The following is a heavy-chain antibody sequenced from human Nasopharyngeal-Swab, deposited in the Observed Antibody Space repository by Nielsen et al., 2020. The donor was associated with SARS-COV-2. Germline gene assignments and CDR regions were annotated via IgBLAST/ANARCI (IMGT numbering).Heavy chain of an antibody. Sequence: GESLKISCVVSGFTFSSYWMQWVRQPPGKGLEWVARINSDGRTKDHADSLQGRFTIARDNAKNEVYLQLNGLRDEDTAVYYCGRAGSYRIDYWGQGTLVTVSS. V-gene: IGHV3-74*01. CDR1: GFTFSSYW. CDR2: INSDGRTK. D-gene: IGHD1-14*01. J-gene: IGHJ4*02. CDR3: GRAGSYRIDY.